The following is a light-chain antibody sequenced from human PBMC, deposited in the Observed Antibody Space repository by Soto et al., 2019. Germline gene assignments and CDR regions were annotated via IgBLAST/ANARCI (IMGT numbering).Light chain of an antibody. CDR2: DAS. V-gene: IGKV3-11*01. CDR3: QQRSNWPPLFT. CDR1: QTVRNNY. J-gene: IGKJ3*01. Sequence: EFVLTQSPGTLSLSPGERATLSCRASQTVRNNYLAWYQQKPGQAPRLLIYDASNRATGIPARFSGSGSGTDFTLTISSLEPEDFAVYYCQQRSNWPPLFTFGPGTKVDIK.